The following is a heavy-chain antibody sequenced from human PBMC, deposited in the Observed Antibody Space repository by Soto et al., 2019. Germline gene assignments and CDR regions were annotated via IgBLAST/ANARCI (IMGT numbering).Heavy chain of an antibody. V-gene: IGHV4-61*03. Sequence: QVQLQESGPKLVKPSETLSLTCRVSGGSVSSQTHFWSWIRQAPGKGLEWIGEIFHDGSTNYNPSLKSRVTMSVDKSKNYFSLELTSVTAADTALYYCARDEYNDSSDWGQGTLVTVSS. D-gene: IGHD1-1*01. CDR3: ARDEYNDSSD. CDR1: GGSVSSQTHF. CDR2: IFHDGST. J-gene: IGHJ4*02.